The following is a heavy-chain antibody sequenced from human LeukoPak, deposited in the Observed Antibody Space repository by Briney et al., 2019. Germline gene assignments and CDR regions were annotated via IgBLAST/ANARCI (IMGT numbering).Heavy chain of an antibody. CDR3: ARGRGVYDGY. CDR2: INSDGSST. Sequence: GGSLRLSCAASGFTFSSYWMHWVRQAPGKGLVWVSCINSDGSSTSYADSVKGRFTISRDNAKNTLYLQMNSLRAEDTAVYYCARGRGVYDGYWGQGTLVTVSS. D-gene: IGHD3-22*01. V-gene: IGHV3-74*01. CDR1: GFTFSSYW. J-gene: IGHJ4*02.